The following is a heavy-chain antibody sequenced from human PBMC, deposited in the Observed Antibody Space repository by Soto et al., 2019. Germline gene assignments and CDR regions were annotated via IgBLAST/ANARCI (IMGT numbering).Heavy chain of an antibody. CDR1: GFTFSNYG. V-gene: IGHV3-30*18. CDR2: ISYDGNVA. D-gene: IGHD1-1*01. Sequence: QVQLVESGGGVVQPGRSLRLSCAASGFTFSNYGMHWVRQAPGKGLEWVIVISYDGNVAYYADSVKGRFTISRDNSKNTLYLRMNSLRTEDTAMYYCAKEGPITNWYFDYWGQGTLVTVSP. J-gene: IGHJ4*02. CDR3: AKEGPITNWYFDY.